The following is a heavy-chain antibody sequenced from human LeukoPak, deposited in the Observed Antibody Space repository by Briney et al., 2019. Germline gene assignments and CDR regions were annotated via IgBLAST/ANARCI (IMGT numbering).Heavy chain of an antibody. Sequence: ASVKVSCKPSGYTFTGYYMHWVRQAPGQGLEWMGWINPNSGGTSYAQKFQGRVTMIRDTSISTAYMELSRLRSDDTAVYYCARDGDIVATADYWGQGTLVTVSS. CDR2: INPNSGGT. CDR1: GYTFTGYY. J-gene: IGHJ4*02. D-gene: IGHD5-12*01. CDR3: ARDGDIVATADY. V-gene: IGHV1-2*02.